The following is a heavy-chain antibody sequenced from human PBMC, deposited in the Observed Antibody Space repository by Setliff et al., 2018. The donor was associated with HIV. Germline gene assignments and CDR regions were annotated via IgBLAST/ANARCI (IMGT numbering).Heavy chain of an antibody. CDR2: ISAYNGNT. CDR1: GYTFTSYG. D-gene: IGHD6-13*01. CDR3: AREWGGYSSSKAGYYYYMDV. J-gene: IGHJ6*03. Sequence: ASVKVSCKASGYTFTSYGISWVRQAPGQGLEWMGWISAYNGNTNYTQKLQGRVTVTTDTSTSTAYMELRSLGSDDTAVYYCAREWGGYSSSKAGYYYYMDVWGKGTTVTVSS. V-gene: IGHV1-18*01.